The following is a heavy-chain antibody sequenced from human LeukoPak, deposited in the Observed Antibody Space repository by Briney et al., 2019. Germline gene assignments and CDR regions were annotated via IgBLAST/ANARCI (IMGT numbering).Heavy chain of an antibody. D-gene: IGHD3-10*01. V-gene: IGHV3-21*01. CDR2: ISSSSSYI. CDR1: GFTFSSYS. J-gene: IGHJ4*02. Sequence: GGSLRLSCAASGFTFSSYSMNWVRQASGKGLEWVSSISSSSSYIYYADSVKGRFTISRDNAKDSLYLQMNSLRAEDTAVYYCARDPTLYSGSGSIEGYWGQGTLVTVSS. CDR3: ARDPTLYSGSGSIEGY.